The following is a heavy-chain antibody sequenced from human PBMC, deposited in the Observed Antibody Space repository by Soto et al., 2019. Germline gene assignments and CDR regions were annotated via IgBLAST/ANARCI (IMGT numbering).Heavy chain of an antibody. Sequence: SEPQSLTCPVSGGAISSRSYSWGSIPHPPGKGLEWIGSIYYSGSTYYNPSLKSRVTISVDTSKNQFSLKLSSVTAADTAVYYCARHRPFPFLDWSPRGIWFDPWGQGTLVT. V-gene: IGHV4-39*01. CDR2: IYYSGST. CDR1: GGAISSRSYS. J-gene: IGHJ5*02. D-gene: IGHD3-3*01. CDR3: ARHRPFPFLDWSPRGIWFDP.